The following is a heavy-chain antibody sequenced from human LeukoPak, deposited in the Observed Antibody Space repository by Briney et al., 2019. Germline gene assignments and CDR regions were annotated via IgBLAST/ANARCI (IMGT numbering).Heavy chain of an antibody. V-gene: IGHV3-74*01. CDR3: AREGEAVAGPSDY. D-gene: IGHD6-19*01. Sequence: PGGSLRLSCAASGFTFSSYWMHWVRQTPGKGLVWVSRLNTDGSTTSYADSVKGRFTISRDNAKNTLYLQMSSLRAEDTAVYYCAREGEAVAGPSDYWGQGTLVTVSS. CDR1: GFTFSSYW. CDR2: LNTDGSTT. J-gene: IGHJ4*02.